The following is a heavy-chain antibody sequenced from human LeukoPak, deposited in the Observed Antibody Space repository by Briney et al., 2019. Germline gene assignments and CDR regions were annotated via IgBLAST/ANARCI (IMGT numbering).Heavy chain of an antibody. J-gene: IGHJ4*02. CDR3: ARDIGRGGHYFDY. V-gene: IGHV1-2*02. Sequence: GASVKVSCKASGYTFTGYYMHWVRQAPGQGLEWMGWINPNSGGTNCAQKFQGRVTMTRDTSISTAYMELSRLRSDDTAVYYCARDIGRGGHYFDYWGQGTLVTVSS. D-gene: IGHD1-26*01. CDR2: INPNSGGT. CDR1: GYTFTGYY.